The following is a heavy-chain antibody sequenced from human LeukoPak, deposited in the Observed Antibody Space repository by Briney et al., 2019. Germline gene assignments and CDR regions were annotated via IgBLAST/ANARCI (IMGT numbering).Heavy chain of an antibody. CDR2: IYHSGST. CDR1: GGSISSYY. Sequence: TSETLSLTCTVSGGSISSYYWSRIRQPPGKGLEWIGSIYHSGSTYYNPSLKSRVTISVDTSKNQFSLKLSSVTAADTAVYYCARSLYGDYWFDPWGQGTLVTVSS. D-gene: IGHD4-17*01. J-gene: IGHJ5*02. CDR3: ARSLYGDYWFDP. V-gene: IGHV4-59*08.